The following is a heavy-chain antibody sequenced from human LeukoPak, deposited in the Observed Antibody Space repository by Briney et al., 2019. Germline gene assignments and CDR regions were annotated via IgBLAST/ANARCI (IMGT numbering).Heavy chain of an antibody. V-gene: IGHV3-48*01. D-gene: IGHD1-26*01. CDR1: GFTFSSYS. Sequence: GGSLRLSCAASGFTFSSYSMNWVRQAPGKGLEWVSYISSSSSTIYYADSVKGRFTISRDNAKNSLYLQMNRLRAEDTAVYYCARGNPSFGGSYYNRWFDPWGQGTLVTVSS. CDR2: ISSSSSTI. CDR3: ARGNPSFGGSYYNRWFDP. J-gene: IGHJ5*02.